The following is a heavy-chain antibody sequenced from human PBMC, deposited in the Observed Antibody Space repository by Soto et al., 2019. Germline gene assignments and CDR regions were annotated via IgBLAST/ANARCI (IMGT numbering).Heavy chain of an antibody. CDR1: GYTLTELS. CDR2: FDPEDGET. D-gene: IGHD6-19*01. V-gene: IGHV1-24*01. J-gene: IGHJ4*02. Sequence: GASVKVSCKVSGYTLTELSMHWVRQAPGKGLEWMGGFDPEDGETIYAQKFQGRVTMTEDTSTDTAYMELSSLRSEDTAVYYCATDLPPGYSSGWYFWGQGTLVTVSS. CDR3: ATDLPPGYSSGWYF.